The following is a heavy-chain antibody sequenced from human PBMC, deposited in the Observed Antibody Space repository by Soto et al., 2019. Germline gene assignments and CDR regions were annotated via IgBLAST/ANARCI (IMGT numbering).Heavy chain of an antibody. CDR3: AKRGSGWYYFDY. CDR2: ISANGAST. D-gene: IGHD6-19*01. V-gene: IGHV3-23*01. CDR1: GFTFSSYD. J-gene: IGHJ4*02. Sequence: PGGSLRLPCPGFGFTFSSYDMTWLRQAPGKGLEWVSAISANGASTYYADSVKGRFTISRDSSKNTLILQMNSLRAEDTAVYYCAKRGSGWYYFDYWGQGTLVTVSS.